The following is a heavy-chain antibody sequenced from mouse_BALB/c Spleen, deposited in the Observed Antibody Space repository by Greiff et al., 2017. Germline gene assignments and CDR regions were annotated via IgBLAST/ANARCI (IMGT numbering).Heavy chain of an antibody. CDR3: ARRLGWFDY. Sequence: EVMLVESGGGLVQPGGSRKLSCAASGFTFSSFGMHWVRQAPEKGLEWVAYISSGSSTIYYADTVKGRFTISRDNPKNTLFLQMTSLRSEDTAMYYCARRLGWFDYWGQGTTLTVSS. D-gene: IGHD4-1*01. J-gene: IGHJ2*01. V-gene: IGHV5-17*02. CDR1: GFTFSSFG. CDR2: ISSGSSTI.